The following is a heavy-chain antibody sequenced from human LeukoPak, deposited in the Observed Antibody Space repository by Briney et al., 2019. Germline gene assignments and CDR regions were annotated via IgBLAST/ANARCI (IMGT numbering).Heavy chain of an antibody. D-gene: IGHD3-22*01. CDR1: GFSITSSYY. CDR3: ARVNGIVVVHYDY. Sequence: SETLSLTCNVSGFSITSSYYWSWIRQPPGEGLEWIGSIYHSGSTYYNPSLKSRVTMSGDTSKNQVSLNLRSVTAADTAVYYCARVNGIVVVHYDYWGQGTLVTVSS. J-gene: IGHJ4*02. V-gene: IGHV4-38-2*02. CDR2: IYHSGST.